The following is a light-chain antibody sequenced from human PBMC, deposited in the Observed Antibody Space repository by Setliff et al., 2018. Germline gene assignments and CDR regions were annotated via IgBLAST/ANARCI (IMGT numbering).Light chain of an antibody. J-gene: IGLJ3*02. Sequence: QSVLTQPRSVSGSPGQSVTISCTGTSSDVGRYNFVSWYQQHPGKAPKLIIYDVTKRPSGVPDRFSGSKSGNTASLTISGLQAEDEADYYCSSYTSGNTLVFGGGTKVTVL. V-gene: IGLV2-11*01. CDR1: SSDVGRYNF. CDR3: SSYTSGNTLV. CDR2: DVT.